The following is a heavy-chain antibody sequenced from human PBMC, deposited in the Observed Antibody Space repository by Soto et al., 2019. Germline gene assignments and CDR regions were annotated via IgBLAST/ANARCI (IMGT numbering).Heavy chain of an antibody. CDR1: GGSISSYY. CDR3: ARHLYYYDSSGYHEAFDY. D-gene: IGHD3-22*01. Sequence: SETLSLTCTVSGGSISSYYWSWIRQPPGKGLEWIGYIYYSGSTNYNPSLKSRVTISVDTSKNQFSLKLSSVTAADTAVYYCARHLYYYDSSGYHEAFDYWGQGTLVTVSS. J-gene: IGHJ4*02. V-gene: IGHV4-59*08. CDR2: IYYSGST.